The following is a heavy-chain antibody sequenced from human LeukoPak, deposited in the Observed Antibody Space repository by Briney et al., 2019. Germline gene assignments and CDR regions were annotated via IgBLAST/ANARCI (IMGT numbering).Heavy chain of an antibody. V-gene: IGHV4-39*01. CDR3: ARRLAGTEDY. Sequence: SETLSLTCTVSGGSISSSSYYWGWIRQPPGRGLEWLGSFYYSGSTYYNPSLRSRVTISVDTSKNQFSLRLSSVTATDTAVYYCARRLAGTEDYWGQGTLVTVSS. D-gene: IGHD6-13*01. J-gene: IGHJ4*02. CDR2: FYYSGST. CDR1: GGSISSSSYY.